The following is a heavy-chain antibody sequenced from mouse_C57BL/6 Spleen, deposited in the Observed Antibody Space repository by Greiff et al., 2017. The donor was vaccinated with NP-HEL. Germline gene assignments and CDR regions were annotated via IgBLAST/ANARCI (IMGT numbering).Heavy chain of an antibody. CDR1: GFTFSSYA. Sequence: EVKLMESGEGLVKPGGSLKLSCAASGFTFSSYAMSWVRQTPEKRLEWVAYISSGGDYIYYADTVKGRFTISRDNARNTLYLQMSSLKSEDTAMYYCTRDREGNYRYWYFDVWGTGTTVTVSS. CDR3: TRDREGNYRYWYFDV. V-gene: IGHV5-9-1*02. D-gene: IGHD2-1*01. CDR2: ISSGGDYI. J-gene: IGHJ1*03.